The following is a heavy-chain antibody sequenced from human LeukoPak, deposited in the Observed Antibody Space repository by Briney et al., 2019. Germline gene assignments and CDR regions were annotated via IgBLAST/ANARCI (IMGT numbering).Heavy chain of an antibody. Sequence: ASVKVSCKASGYTFTSYYMHWVRQAPGQGLQWMGRIIPLVGLADYAQIFQGRVTITADISTNTAFLDLSRLRSDDTAVYYCARFNDGHFDLWGQGTLVTVSS. D-gene: IGHD2-8*01. CDR1: GYTFTSYY. CDR3: ARFNDGHFDL. CDR2: IIPLVGLA. V-gene: IGHV1-69*02. J-gene: IGHJ4*02.